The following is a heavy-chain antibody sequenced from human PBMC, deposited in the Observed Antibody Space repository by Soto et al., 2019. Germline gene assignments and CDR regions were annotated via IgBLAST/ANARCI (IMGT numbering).Heavy chain of an antibody. CDR1: GFSLRNTEES. CDR3: AHRRYKCNDWDCFDA. V-gene: IGHV2-5*02. CDR2: IYWDDEK. Sequence: QITLKESGPTLVKATQTLTLTCSFSGFSLRNTEESVSWIRQPPGKALEWLGIIYWDDEKRYSPTVKSRLTITKDTTKNLVVLMMTNQDPMDTGTYYCAHRRYKCNDWDCFDAWGQGTLVTVSS. J-gene: IGHJ5*02. D-gene: IGHD1-20*01.